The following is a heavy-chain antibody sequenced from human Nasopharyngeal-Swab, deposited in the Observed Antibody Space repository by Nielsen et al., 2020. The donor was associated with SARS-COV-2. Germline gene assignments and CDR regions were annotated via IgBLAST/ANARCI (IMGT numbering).Heavy chain of an antibody. D-gene: IGHD4-17*01. CDR2: ISYDGNNK. J-gene: IGHJ2*01. V-gene: IGHV3-30-3*01. Sequence: GESLKISCAASGFTFSSYAMHWVRQAPGKGLEWVAVISYDGNNKYYADSVKGRFTISRDNSKNTLYLQMNSLRAEDTAVYYCARDPYGDDWYFDLWGRGTLVTVSS. CDR1: GFTFSSYA. CDR3: ARDPYGDDWYFDL.